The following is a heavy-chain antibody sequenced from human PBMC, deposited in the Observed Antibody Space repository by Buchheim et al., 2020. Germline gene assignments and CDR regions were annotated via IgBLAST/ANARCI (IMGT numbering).Heavy chain of an antibody. J-gene: IGHJ5*02. CDR3: ARESSYSSTWFVGSGNWFDP. CDR2: IRSSSDYI. CDR1: GFTFSSYT. V-gene: IGHV3-21*01. D-gene: IGHD6-13*01. Sequence: EVQLVESGGGLVKPGGSLRLSCAASGFTFSSYTMNWVRQAPGKGLEWVSSIRSSSDYIYYADSVKGRFTISRDNAKNSLSLQMNSLRAEDTALYYCARESSYSSTWFVGSGNWFDPWGQGTL.